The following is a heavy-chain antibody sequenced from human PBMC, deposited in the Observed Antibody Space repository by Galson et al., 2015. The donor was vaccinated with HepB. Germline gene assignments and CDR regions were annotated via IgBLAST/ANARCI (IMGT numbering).Heavy chain of an antibody. Sequence: SETLSLTCTVSGGSISSYYRSWIRQPPGKGLEWIGYIYYSGSTNYNPSLKSRVTISVDTSKNQFSLKLSSVTAADTAVYYCARHADFWSGYVYFDYWGQGTLVTVSS. CDR2: IYYSGST. D-gene: IGHD3-3*01. CDR3: ARHADFWSGYVYFDY. V-gene: IGHV4-59*08. CDR1: GGSISSYY. J-gene: IGHJ4*02.